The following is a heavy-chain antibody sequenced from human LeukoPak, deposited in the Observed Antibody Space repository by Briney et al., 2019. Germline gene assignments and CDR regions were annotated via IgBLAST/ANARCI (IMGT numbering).Heavy chain of an antibody. D-gene: IGHD1-26*01. CDR3: ARERGSFVDY. Sequence: PGRSLRLSCAASGFTFSSYSMNWVRQAPGKGLEWVSYISSSNITIYYADSVKGRFTISRDNAKNSLYLQMNSLRAEDTAVYYCARERGSFVDYWGQGTLVTVSS. CDR1: GFTFSSYS. J-gene: IGHJ4*02. V-gene: IGHV3-48*04. CDR2: ISSSNITI.